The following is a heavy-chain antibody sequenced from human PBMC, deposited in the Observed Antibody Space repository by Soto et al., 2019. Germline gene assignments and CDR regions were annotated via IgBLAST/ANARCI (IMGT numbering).Heavy chain of an antibody. Sequence: QVQLVESGGGVVQPGRSLRLSCAASGFTFSSYGMHWVRQAPGKGLEWVAVISYDGSNKYYADSVKGRFTISRDNSKNTLYLQMNSLRAEDTAVYYCAKDLWPQGGIYYYYGMDVWGQATTVTVSS. D-gene: IGHD3-10*01. CDR3: AKDLWPQGGIYYYYGMDV. CDR2: ISYDGSNK. V-gene: IGHV3-30*18. J-gene: IGHJ6*02. CDR1: GFTFSSYG.